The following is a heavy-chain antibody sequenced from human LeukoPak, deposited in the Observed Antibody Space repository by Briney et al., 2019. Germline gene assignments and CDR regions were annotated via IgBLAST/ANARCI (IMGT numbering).Heavy chain of an antibody. Sequence: GGSLRLSCAASGFTFSAYEMDWVRQAPGKGLEWVSYISGSGSTIYYADSVRGRFTISRDNAKNSLYLQMNSLRAEDTAVYYCAKEFIPESSGFDAFDIWGQGTMVTVSS. CDR2: ISGSGSTI. D-gene: IGHD3-22*01. CDR3: AKEFIPESSGFDAFDI. J-gene: IGHJ3*02. V-gene: IGHV3-48*03. CDR1: GFTFSAYE.